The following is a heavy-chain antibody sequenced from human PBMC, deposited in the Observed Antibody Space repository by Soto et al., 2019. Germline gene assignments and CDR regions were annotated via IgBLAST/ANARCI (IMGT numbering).Heavy chain of an antibody. V-gene: IGHV3-30*18. J-gene: IGHJ6*01. Sequence: QVQLVESGGGVVQPGRSLGLSCAVSGFPFSGYGMHWARQAPGQGLEWVAVISYDGSNKYYADSVKGRFTISRDNCKNTLYLQMNSLRPDDTAVYYCAKDLVYGINFYYYGMDVWGQVTTVTVSS. CDR1: GFPFSGYG. D-gene: IGHD1-20*01. CDR2: ISYDGSNK. CDR3: AKDLVYGINFYYYGMDV.